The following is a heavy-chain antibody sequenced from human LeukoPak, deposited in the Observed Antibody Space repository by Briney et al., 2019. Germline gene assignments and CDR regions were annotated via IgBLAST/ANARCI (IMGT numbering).Heavy chain of an antibody. J-gene: IGHJ4*02. Sequence: GGSLRLSSAASGFTFSSYAMSWVRQAPGKGLEWVSAVSGSGSNIYYGDSVKGGFTISRDNSKNTLYLQMDSLRAEDTAVYYCAKAPAVVIPTVFDYWGQGTLVTVSS. D-gene: IGHD4-23*01. CDR2: VSGSGSNI. CDR3: AKAPAVVIPTVFDY. CDR1: GFTFSSYA. V-gene: IGHV3-23*01.